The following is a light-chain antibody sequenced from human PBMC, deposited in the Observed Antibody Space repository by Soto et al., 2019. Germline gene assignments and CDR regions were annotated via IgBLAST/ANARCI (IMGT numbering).Light chain of an antibody. CDR1: SSDVGGYNY. CDR2: EVS. J-gene: IGLJ1*01. V-gene: IGLV2-14*01. Sequence: QSVLTQPASVSGPPGQSITISCTGTSSDVGGYNYVSWYQQHPGKAPKVIIYEVSNRPSGVSNRFSGSKSGNTASLTISGLQAEDEADYYCSSYTGSNTYVFGTGTKLTVL. CDR3: SSYTGSNTYV.